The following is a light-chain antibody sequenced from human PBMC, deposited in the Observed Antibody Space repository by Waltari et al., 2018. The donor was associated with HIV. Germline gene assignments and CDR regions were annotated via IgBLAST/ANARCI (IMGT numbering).Light chain of an antibody. CDR2: WAS. CDR3: QQYYSTPRT. J-gene: IGKJ2*01. CDR1: QSVLYSSNNKNY. Sequence: DIVMTQSPDSLAMSLGERATITCKSSQSVLYSSNNKNYLAWYQQKPRQPPKLLIYWASTRESGVPDRFSGSGSGTDFTLTISSLQAEDVAVYYCQQYYSTPRTFGQGTKLEIK. V-gene: IGKV4-1*01.